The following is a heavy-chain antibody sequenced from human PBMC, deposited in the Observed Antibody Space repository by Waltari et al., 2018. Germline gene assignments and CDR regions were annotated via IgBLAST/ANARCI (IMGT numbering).Heavy chain of an antibody. D-gene: IGHD5-12*01. Sequence: QLQLQESGPGLVKPSETLSLTCSVSGVSITSNSHYWGWISQPPGQVLEWIGTMSYSGATYSSPSLKSRVTISRDTSKNQLSLKLGSVTAADTAVYYCATYIGASVGTAAFDVWGQGTMVTVSS. V-gene: IGHV4-39*01. J-gene: IGHJ3*01. CDR3: ATYIGASVGTAAFDV. CDR2: MSYSGAT. CDR1: GVSITSNSHY.